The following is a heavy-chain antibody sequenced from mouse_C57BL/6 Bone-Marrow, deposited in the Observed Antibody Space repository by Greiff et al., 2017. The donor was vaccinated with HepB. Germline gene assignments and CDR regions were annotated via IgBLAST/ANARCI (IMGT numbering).Heavy chain of an antibody. V-gene: IGHV1-81*01. J-gene: IGHJ2*01. D-gene: IGHD1-1*01. Sequence: VKLQESGAELARPGASVKLSCKASGYTFTSYGISWVKQRTGQGLEWIGEIYPRSGNTYYNEKFKGKATLTADKSSSTAYMELRSLTSEDSAVYFCAREGALLLRFDYWGQGTTLTVSS. CDR1: GYTFTSYG. CDR3: AREGALLLRFDY. CDR2: IYPRSGNT.